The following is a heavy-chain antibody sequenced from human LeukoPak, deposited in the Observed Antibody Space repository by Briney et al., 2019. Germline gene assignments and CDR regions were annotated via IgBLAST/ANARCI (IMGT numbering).Heavy chain of an antibody. Sequence: GGSLRLSCAASGFTFSTYDMHWVRQAAGEGLEWVSGIGAAGDTYYPGSVKGRFTISRENAKNFLFLQMNSLGVGDTAVYYCARAARINGYNYFDYWGQGALVTVSS. D-gene: IGHD5-24*01. J-gene: IGHJ4*02. CDR3: ARAARINGYNYFDY. V-gene: IGHV3-13*01. CDR1: GFTFSTYD. CDR2: IGAAGDT.